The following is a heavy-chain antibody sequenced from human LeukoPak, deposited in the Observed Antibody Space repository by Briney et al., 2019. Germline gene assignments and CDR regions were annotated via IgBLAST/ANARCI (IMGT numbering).Heavy chain of an antibody. Sequence: AASVKVSCKASGYTFTGYYMHWVRQAPGQGLEWMGWINPNSGGTNYAQKFQGRVTMTRDTSISTAYMELSRLRSDDTAVYYCARANTMMVDAFDIWGQGTMVTVSS. CDR1: GYTFTGYY. CDR2: INPNSGGT. V-gene: IGHV1-2*02. J-gene: IGHJ3*02. D-gene: IGHD3-22*01. CDR3: ARANTMMVDAFDI.